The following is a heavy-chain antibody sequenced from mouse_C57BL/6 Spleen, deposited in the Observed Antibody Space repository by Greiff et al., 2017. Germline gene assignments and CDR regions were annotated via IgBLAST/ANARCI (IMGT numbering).Heavy chain of an antibody. D-gene: IGHD1-1*01. CDR3: ARADGSSYTFDY. J-gene: IGHJ2*01. Sequence: DVKLVESEGGLVQPGSSMKLSCTASGFTFSDYYMAWVRQVPEKGLEWVANINYDGSSTYYLDSLKSRFIISRDNAKNILYLQMSSLKSEDTATYYCARADGSSYTFDYWGQGTTLTVSS. CDR2: INYDGSST. CDR1: GFTFSDYY. V-gene: IGHV5-16*01.